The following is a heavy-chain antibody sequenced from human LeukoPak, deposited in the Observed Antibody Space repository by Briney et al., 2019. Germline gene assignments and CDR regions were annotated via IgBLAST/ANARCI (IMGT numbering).Heavy chain of an antibody. CDR3: AKDLRVNCSGGSCYGWFDP. D-gene: IGHD2-15*01. CDR2: ISYDGSNK. V-gene: IGHV3-30*18. CDR1: GFTFSSYG. J-gene: IGHJ5*02. Sequence: GRSLRLSCAASGFTFSSYGMHWVRQAPGKGLEWVAVISYDGSNKYYADSVKGRFTISRDNSKNTLYLQMNSLRAEDTAVYYCAKDLRVNCSGGSCYGWFDPWGQGTLVTVSS.